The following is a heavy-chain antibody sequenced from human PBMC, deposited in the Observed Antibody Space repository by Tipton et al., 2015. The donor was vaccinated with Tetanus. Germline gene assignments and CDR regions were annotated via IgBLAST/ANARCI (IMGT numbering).Heavy chain of an antibody. CDR2: IKQDGNEK. Sequence: SLRLSCAASGFDFRSDWMTWVRQAPGKGLEWVANIKQDGNEKYHVDSVKGRFTISRDNGKNLLYLQMNSLRVEDTAVYYCARDPHTIRTGNHRGFDYWGRGTLVTVSS. D-gene: IGHD3-10*01. CDR1: GFDFRSDW. J-gene: IGHJ4*02. V-gene: IGHV3-7*03. CDR3: ARDPHTIRTGNHRGFDY.